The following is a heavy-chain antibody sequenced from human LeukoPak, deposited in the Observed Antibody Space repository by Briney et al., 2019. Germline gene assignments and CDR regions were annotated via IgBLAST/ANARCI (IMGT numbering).Heavy chain of an antibody. Sequence: PSETLSLTCAVYGGSFSGYYWSWIRQPPGKGLEWIGEINHSGSTNYNPSLKSRVTISVDTSKNQFSLKLSSVTAADTAVYYCARGQEYYDSSGYYPWGQGTLVTVSS. CDR1: GGSFSGYY. J-gene: IGHJ5*02. D-gene: IGHD3-22*01. V-gene: IGHV4-34*01. CDR2: INHSGST. CDR3: ARGQEYYDSSGYYP.